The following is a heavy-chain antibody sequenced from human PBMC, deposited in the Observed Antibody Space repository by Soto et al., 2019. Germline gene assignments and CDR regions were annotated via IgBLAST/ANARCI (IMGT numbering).Heavy chain of an antibody. CDR2: ISTYSGDT. CDR3: ARDSIRGTRLFDF. Sequence: GASVKVSCKASGYTYTSYGISWVRQAPGQGLEWMGWISTYSGDTIYAQNLQGRVTMTKDTSTESAYMELRGLTSDDTAVYYCARDSIRGTRLFDFWGQGTLVTVSS. V-gene: IGHV1-18*01. CDR1: GYTYTSYG. J-gene: IGHJ4*02. D-gene: IGHD3-10*01.